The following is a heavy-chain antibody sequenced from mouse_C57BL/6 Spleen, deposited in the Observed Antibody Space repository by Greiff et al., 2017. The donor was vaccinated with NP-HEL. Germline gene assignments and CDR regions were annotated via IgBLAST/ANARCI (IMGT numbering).Heavy chain of an antibody. CDR2: IYWDDDK. Sequence: QVTLNVSGPGILQSSQTLSLTCSFSGFSLSTSGMGVSWIRQPSGKGLEWLAHIYWDDDKRYNPSLKSRLTISKDTSRNQVFLKITSVDTADTATYYCARRAYDYDGGFAYWGQGTLVTVSA. V-gene: IGHV8-12*01. D-gene: IGHD2-4*01. CDR3: ARRAYDYDGGFAY. CDR1: GFSLSTSGMG. J-gene: IGHJ3*01.